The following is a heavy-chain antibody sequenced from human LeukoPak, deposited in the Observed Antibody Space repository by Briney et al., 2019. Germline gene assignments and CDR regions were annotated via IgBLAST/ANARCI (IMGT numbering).Heavy chain of an antibody. Sequence: SETLSLTCAVYGGSFGGYYWSWIRQPPGKGLEWIGEINHSGSTNYNPSLKSRVTISVDTSKNQFSLKLSSVTAADTAVYYCARNRGGYSYGYKAYYFDYWGQGTLVTVSS. J-gene: IGHJ4*02. D-gene: IGHD5-18*01. V-gene: IGHV4-34*01. CDR2: INHSGST. CDR3: ARNRGGYSYGYKAYYFDY. CDR1: GGSFGGYY.